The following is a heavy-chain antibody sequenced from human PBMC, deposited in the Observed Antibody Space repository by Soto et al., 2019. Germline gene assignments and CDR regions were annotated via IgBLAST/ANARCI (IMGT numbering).Heavy chain of an antibody. CDR1: GFTFSSYA. J-gene: IGHJ6*02. V-gene: IGHV3-23*01. Sequence: GGSLRLSCAASGFTFSSYAMSWVRQAPGKGLEWVSAISGSGGSTYYADSVKGRFTISRDNSKNTLYLQMNSLRAEDTAVYYCAKLLDRENQAVAAILYYYYYGMDVWGQGTTVTVSS. CDR3: AKLLDRENQAVAAILYYYYYGMDV. CDR2: ISGSGGST. D-gene: IGHD6-19*01.